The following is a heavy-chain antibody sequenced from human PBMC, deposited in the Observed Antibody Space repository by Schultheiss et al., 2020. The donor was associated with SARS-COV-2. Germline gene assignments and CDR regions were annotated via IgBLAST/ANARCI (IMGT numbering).Heavy chain of an antibody. CDR2: INNDGSRT. D-gene: IGHD3-10*01. J-gene: IGHJ4*02. CDR1: GFTFSSYS. Sequence: GGSLRLSCAASGFTFSSYSMNWVRQAPGKGLVWVSQINNDGSRTSYVDSVKGRFTISRDTAKNSLYLQMNSLRAEDTAVYYCARDGPLPSAGLIDYWGQGTLVTVSS. CDR3: ARDGPLPSAGLIDY. V-gene: IGHV3-74*01.